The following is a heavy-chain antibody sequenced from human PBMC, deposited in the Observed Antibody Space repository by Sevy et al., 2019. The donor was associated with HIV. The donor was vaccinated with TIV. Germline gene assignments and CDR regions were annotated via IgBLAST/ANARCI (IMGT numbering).Heavy chain of an antibody. CDR3: ARYSGQQLVFDY. Sequence: ASVKVSCKASGYTFTSYGISWVRQAPGQGLEWMGWISAYNGNTNYAQKLQGRVTMTTDTSTSKAYMELGSLRSDDTAVYYCARYSGQQLVFDYWGQGTLVTVSS. CDR1: GYTFTSYG. J-gene: IGHJ4*02. CDR2: ISAYNGNT. V-gene: IGHV1-18*01. D-gene: IGHD6-13*01.